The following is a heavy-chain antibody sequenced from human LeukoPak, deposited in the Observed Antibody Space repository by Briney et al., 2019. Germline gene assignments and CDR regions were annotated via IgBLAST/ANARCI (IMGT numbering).Heavy chain of an antibody. CDR1: RDSISDYY. D-gene: IGHD6-13*01. Sequence: SETLSLTCTVSRDSISDYYWSWIRQPPGKGLEWIGYISYSGSINHNPSLKSRVTMSVDTSNNQFSLKLNSVTAADTAVYYCAKAAGYSTIYWFDPGGQGTLVTVSS. CDR3: AKAAGYSTIYWFDP. CDR2: ISYSGSI. V-gene: IGHV4-59*01. J-gene: IGHJ5*02.